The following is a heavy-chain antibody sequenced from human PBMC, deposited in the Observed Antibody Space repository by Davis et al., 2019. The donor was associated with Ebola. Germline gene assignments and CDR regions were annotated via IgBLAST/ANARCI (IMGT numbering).Heavy chain of an antibody. J-gene: IGHJ4*02. CDR1: GGSFSGYY. V-gene: IGHV4-34*01. CDR3: ARGLSGTPPPAAIFDS. Sequence: GSLRLSCAVYGGSFSGYYGSWIRQPPGKGLEWIGEINHSGSTNYNPSLKSRVTISVDASKNQFSLKLNSVTAADTAVYYCARGLSGTPPPAAIFDSWGQGTLVTVSS. D-gene: IGHD2-2*01. CDR2: INHSGST.